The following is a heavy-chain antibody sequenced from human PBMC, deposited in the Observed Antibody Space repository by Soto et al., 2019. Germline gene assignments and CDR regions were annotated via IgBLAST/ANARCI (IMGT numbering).Heavy chain of an antibody. J-gene: IGHJ3*02. CDR1: GGPMNNYY. D-gene: IGHD3-9*01. Sequence: PSETLSLTCSVSGGPMNNYYWSWIRQPPGKGLEWITYIHFRGSPNYNPSLKSRVVISLDTSKNQFSLKLTSVAAADTAVYYCARYDILTGRRDAFDIWGRGTMVTVSS. CDR3: ARYDILTGRRDAFDI. V-gene: IGHV4-59*01. CDR2: IHFRGSP.